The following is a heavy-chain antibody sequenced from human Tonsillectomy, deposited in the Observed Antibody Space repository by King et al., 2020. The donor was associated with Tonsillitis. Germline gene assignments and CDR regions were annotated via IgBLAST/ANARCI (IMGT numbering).Heavy chain of an antibody. CDR1: GFTFSSYA. D-gene: IGHD6-19*01. J-gene: IGHJ4*02. CDR3: AKYVAVAGGVLYFDY. V-gene: IGHV3-23*04. CDR2: VSGSGGSK. Sequence: VQLVESGGGLVQPGGSLRLSCAASGFTFSSYAMSWVRQAPGTGLEWGSAVSGSGGSKYDADSVKGRFTISRDNSKNTLHLQMNSLRAEDTAVYYCAKYVAVAGGVLYFDYWGQGTLVTVSS.